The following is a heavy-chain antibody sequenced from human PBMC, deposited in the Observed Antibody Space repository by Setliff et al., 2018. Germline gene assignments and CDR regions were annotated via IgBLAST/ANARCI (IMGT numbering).Heavy chain of an antibody. CDR1: GGSVGSDFSY. V-gene: IGHV4-61*09. J-gene: IGHJ6*03. Sequence: SETLSLTCTVSGGSVGSDFSYWTWIRQPAGKGLEWIGQIYTSWSTNYNPSLQSRVTISLDASKNQFSLRLTSVTAADTAVYYCARVTGFFYVDAWGKGTTVTVS. CDR3: ARVTGFFYVDA. CDR2: IYTSWST. D-gene: IGHD3-3*01.